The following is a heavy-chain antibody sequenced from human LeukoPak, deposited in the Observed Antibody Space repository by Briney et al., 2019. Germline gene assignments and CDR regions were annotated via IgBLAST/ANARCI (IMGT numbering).Heavy chain of an antibody. CDR1: GFAFSDYA. V-gene: IGHV3-23*01. CDR3: AKRGTSAAFRPLDY. Sequence: GGSLRLSCAASGFAFSDYAMHWVRQAPGKGLEWVSGISGHGDYTYYTDSVKGRFTISRDNSKNTLCSQMNSLTAEDTAVYYCAKRGTSAAFRPLDYWGQGTLVTVSS. J-gene: IGHJ4*02. CDR2: ISGHGDYT. D-gene: IGHD3-10*01.